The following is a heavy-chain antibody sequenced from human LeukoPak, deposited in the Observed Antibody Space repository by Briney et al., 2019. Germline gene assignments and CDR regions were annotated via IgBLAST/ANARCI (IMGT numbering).Heavy chain of an antibody. CDR3: AKLTSDIVVVPAYGMDV. V-gene: IGHV3-23*01. CDR2: ISGSVGST. D-gene: IGHD2-2*01. Sequence: GRSLRLSCAASGFTFSSYAMSWVRQAPGKGLEWVSAISGSVGSTYYADSVKVRFTISRDNSNKPLYLQMNSERAEDTAVYYCAKLTSDIVVVPAYGMDVWGQASTVTVPS. J-gene: IGHJ6*02. CDR1: GFTFSSYA.